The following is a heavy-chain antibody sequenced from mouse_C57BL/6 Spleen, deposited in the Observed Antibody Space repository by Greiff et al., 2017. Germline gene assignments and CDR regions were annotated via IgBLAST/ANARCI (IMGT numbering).Heavy chain of an antibody. Sequence: VQLQQSGPGLVKPSQSLSLTCSVTGYSITSGYYWYWIRQFPGNKLEWMGYISYDGSNNYNPSLKNRISITRDTSKNQFFLKLNSVTTEDTATYYCARCPNYSPYAMDYWGQGTSVTVSS. J-gene: IGHJ4*01. D-gene: IGHD1-3*01. CDR3: ARCPNYSPYAMDY. CDR2: ISYDGSN. CDR1: GYSITSGYY. V-gene: IGHV3-6*01.